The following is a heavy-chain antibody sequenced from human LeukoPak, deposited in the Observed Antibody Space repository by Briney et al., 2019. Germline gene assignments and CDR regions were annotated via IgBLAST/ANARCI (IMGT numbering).Heavy chain of an antibody. CDR3: ASLPLRYFDWADLAPYYFDY. D-gene: IGHD3-9*01. Sequence: GESLKISCKGSGYSFTSYWIGWVRQMPGKGLEWMGGFDPEDGETIYAQKFQGRVTMTEDTSTDTPYMELSSLRSEDTAVYYCASLPLRYFDWADLAPYYFDYWGQGTLVTVSS. CDR2: FDPEDGET. CDR1: GYSFTSYW. V-gene: IGHV1-24*01. J-gene: IGHJ4*02.